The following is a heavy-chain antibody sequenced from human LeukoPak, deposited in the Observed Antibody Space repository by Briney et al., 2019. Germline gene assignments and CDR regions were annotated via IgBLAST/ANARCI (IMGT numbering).Heavy chain of an antibody. V-gene: IGHV1-46*01. Sequence: GASVKVSCKAFGYTFTGYWMHWVRQAPGQGLEWMGIINPSGGSTSYAQKFQGRVTMTRDMSTSTVYMELSSLRSEDTAVYYCARASPRPYSSGWLNHYYYYYMDVWGKGTTVTVSS. D-gene: IGHD6-19*01. J-gene: IGHJ6*03. CDR3: ARASPRPYSSGWLNHYYYYYMDV. CDR2: INPSGGST. CDR1: GYTFTGYW.